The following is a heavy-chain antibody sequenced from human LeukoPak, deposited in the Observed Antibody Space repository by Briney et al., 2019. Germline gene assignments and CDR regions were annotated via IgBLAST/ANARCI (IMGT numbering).Heavy chain of an antibody. V-gene: IGHV4-34*01. Sequence: PSETLSLTCAVYGGSFSGYYWSWIRQPPGKGLEWIGEINHSGSTNYNPSLKSRVTISVDTSKNQFPLKLSSVTAADTAVHYCARGPVLLWFGELLSKYNWFDPWGQGTLVTVSS. D-gene: IGHD3-10*01. CDR3: ARGPVLLWFGELLSKYNWFDP. CDR2: INHSGST. J-gene: IGHJ5*02. CDR1: GGSFSGYY.